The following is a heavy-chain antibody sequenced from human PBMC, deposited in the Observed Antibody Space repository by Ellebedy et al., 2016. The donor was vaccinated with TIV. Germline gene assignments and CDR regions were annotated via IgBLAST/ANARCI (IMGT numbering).Heavy chain of an antibody. CDR1: GDSITSGEYY. Sequence: SETLSLTXTVSGDSITSGEYYWSWIRQHPGKGLEWLANLYYSGRTYYNPSLKSRLAISIDTSSSQFSLKLTSVTAADTALYYCARARVISDVGFGNWFDPWGQGTLVTVSS. D-gene: IGHD3-10*01. J-gene: IGHJ5*02. CDR2: LYYSGRT. CDR3: ARARVISDVGFGNWFDP. V-gene: IGHV4-31*03.